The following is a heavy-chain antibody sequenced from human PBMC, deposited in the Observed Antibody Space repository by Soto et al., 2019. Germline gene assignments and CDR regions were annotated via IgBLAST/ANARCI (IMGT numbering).Heavy chain of an antibody. CDR1: GLTFGSYA. CDR3: AKALRPSLNFFYYMDV. D-gene: IGHD2-2*01. Sequence: EVQLLESGGGLVQPGWSLRLSCVVSGLTFGSYAMRWVRQAPEKGPEWVAILGGNGFTTYYADSVKGRFTISGDKSKSTLFLQMNSLRADDTGVYYCAKALRPSLNFFYYMDVWGRGTSVTVSS. V-gene: IGHV3-23*01. J-gene: IGHJ6*03. CDR2: LGGNGFTT.